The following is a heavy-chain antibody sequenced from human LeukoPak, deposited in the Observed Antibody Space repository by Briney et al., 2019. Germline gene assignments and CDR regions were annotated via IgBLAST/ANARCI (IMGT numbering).Heavy chain of an antibody. Sequence: GGSLRLSCSASGFTLSSNAMHWVRQAPGKGLECVSAISYNGGSTYYADSVKGRFTISRDNSKNTLYLQMSSLRAEDTAVFYCVRRTANHFDYWGQGTLVTVSS. J-gene: IGHJ4*02. D-gene: IGHD2-21*02. CDR3: VRRTANHFDY. CDR2: ISYNGGST. CDR1: GFTLSSNA. V-gene: IGHV3-64D*09.